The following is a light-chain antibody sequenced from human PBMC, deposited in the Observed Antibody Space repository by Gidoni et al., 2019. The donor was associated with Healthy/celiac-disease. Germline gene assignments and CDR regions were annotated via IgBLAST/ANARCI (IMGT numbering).Light chain of an antibody. J-gene: IGKJ2*01. CDR2: AAS. CDR3: QQSYSTPNT. V-gene: IGKV1-39*01. Sequence: DITMTPSPSSLSASVGDRVTITCRASQSISSYLNWYQQKPVKAPKLLIYAASSLHSGVPSRFSGSGSVTDFTLTISSLQPEDFATYYCQQSYSTPNTFGQGTKLEIK. CDR1: QSISSY.